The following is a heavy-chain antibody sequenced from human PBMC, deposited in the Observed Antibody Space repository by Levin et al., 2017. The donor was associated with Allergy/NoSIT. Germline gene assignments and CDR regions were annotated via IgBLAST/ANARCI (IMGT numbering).Heavy chain of an antibody. J-gene: IGHJ6*03. Sequence: QTGGSLRLSCAASGFTFSSYAMSWVRQAPGKGLEWVSAISGSGGSTYYADSVKGRFTISRDNSKNTLYLQMNSLRAEDTAVYYCAKLPGYYYYMDVWGKGTTVTVSS. V-gene: IGHV3-23*01. CDR1: GFTFSSYA. CDR2: ISGSGGST. CDR3: AKLPGYYYYMDV.